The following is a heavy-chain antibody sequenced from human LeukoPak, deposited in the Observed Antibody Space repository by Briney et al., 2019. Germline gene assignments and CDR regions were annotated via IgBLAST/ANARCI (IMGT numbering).Heavy chain of an antibody. V-gene: IGHV3-74*01. J-gene: IGHJ4*02. CDR1: GFTFSTYW. D-gene: IGHD6-13*01. Sequence: GGSLRLSCAASGFTFSTYWMHWVRQAPGEGLVWVSRIHTDGSSTNYADSVRGRFTISRDNAKNTLYLQMDSLRAEDTAVYYCASPTYSSSWYEGYFDYWGQGTLVTVSS. CDR3: ASPTYSSSWYEGYFDY. CDR2: IHTDGSST.